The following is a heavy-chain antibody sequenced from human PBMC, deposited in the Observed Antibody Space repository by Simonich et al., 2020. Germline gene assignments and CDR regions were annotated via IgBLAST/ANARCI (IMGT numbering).Heavy chain of an antibody. V-gene: IGHV4-34*01. J-gene: IGHJ4*02. Sequence: QVQLQQWGAGLLKPSETLSLTCAVYGGSFSGYYWSWIRQPPGKGLEWIGEINHSASTTYNPSLKSRVTISVDTSKNQFSLKLSSVTAADTAVYYCARHLQLGPFDYWGQGTLVTVSS. D-gene: IGHD1-1*01. CDR2: INHSAST. CDR3: ARHLQLGPFDY. CDR1: GGSFSGYY.